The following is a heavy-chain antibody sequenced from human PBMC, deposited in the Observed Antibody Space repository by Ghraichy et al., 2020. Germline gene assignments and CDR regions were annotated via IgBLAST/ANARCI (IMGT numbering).Heavy chain of an antibody. Sequence: SETLSLTCAVYGGSFSGYYWSWIRQPPGKGLEWIGEINYSGSTNYNPSLKSRVTISVDTSKNQFSLKLSSVTAADTAVYYCARGSRITIFGVVITIDYWGQGTLVTVSS. V-gene: IGHV4-34*01. CDR1: GGSFSGYY. D-gene: IGHD3-3*01. J-gene: IGHJ4*02. CDR3: ARGSRITIFGVVITIDY. CDR2: INYSGST.